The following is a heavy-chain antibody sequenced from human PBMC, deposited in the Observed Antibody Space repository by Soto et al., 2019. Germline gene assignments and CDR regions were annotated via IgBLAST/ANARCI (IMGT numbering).Heavy chain of an antibody. CDR2: IYYSGST. Sequence: QVQLQESGPGLVRPSETLSLTCTVSGGSISIYYWTWIRQPPGKGLEWIGYIYYSGSTDYNPSLKSRVSISVDTSKNQFSLKLSSVTAADTAMYYCARGTPWDYWGQGTLVTVST. CDR3: ARGTPWDY. J-gene: IGHJ4*02. V-gene: IGHV4-59*01. CDR1: GGSISIYY.